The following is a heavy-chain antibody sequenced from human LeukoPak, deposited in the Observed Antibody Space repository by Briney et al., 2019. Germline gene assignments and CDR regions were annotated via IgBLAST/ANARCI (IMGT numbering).Heavy chain of an antibody. CDR2: ISYDGSNK. D-gene: IGHD2-21*02. CDR1: GFAFSSYA. J-gene: IGHJ4*02. CDR3: AKDQTYCGGDCYSPYDY. V-gene: IGHV3-30-3*01. Sequence: GGSLRLSCAASGFAFSSYAMHWVRQAPGKGLEWVAVISYDGSNKYYADSVKGRFTISRDNSKNTLYLQMNSLRAEDTAVYYCAKDQTYCGGDCYSPYDYWGQGTLVTVSS.